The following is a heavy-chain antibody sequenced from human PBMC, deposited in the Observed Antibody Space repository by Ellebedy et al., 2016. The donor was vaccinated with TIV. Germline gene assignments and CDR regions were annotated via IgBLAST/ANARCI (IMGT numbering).Heavy chain of an antibody. V-gene: IGHV3-30-3*01. CDR2: ISYDGSNK. CDR3: ARVSQVWFGELLTRNYYYGMDV. CDR1: GFTFSSYA. D-gene: IGHD3-10*01. J-gene: IGHJ6*02. Sequence: GESLKISCAASGFTFSSYAMHWVRQAPGKGLEWVAVISYDGSNKYYADSVKGRFTISRDNSKTTLYLQMNSLRAEDTAVYYCARVSQVWFGELLTRNYYYGMDVWGQGTTVTVSS.